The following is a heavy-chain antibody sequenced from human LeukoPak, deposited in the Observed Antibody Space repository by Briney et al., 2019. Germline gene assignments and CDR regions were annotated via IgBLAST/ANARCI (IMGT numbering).Heavy chain of an antibody. V-gene: IGHV3-21*01. J-gene: IGHJ4*02. CDR1: GFTFSSYG. CDR3: AEGYGYFDY. CDR2: ISSSSHYI. Sequence: GGSLRLSCAASGFTFSSYGMHWVRQAPGKGLEWVSYISSSSHYIYYADSVKGRFTISRDNAKNSLYLQMNSLRAEDTALYYCAEGYGYFDYWGQRTLVTVSS. D-gene: IGHD2-15*01.